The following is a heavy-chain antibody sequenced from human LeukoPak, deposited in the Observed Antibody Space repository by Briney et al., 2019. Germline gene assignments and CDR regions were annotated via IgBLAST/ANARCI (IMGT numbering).Heavy chain of an antibody. J-gene: IGHJ4*02. Sequence: GGSLRLSCAASGFTFSSYEMNWVRQAPGKGLEWVSYISSSGSTIYYADSVKGRFTISRDNAKNSLYLQMNSLRAEDTAVYYCASSPSDIWLGECYFDYWGQGTLVTVSS. CDR2: ISSSGSTI. CDR1: GFTFSSYE. V-gene: IGHV3-48*03. CDR3: ASSPSDIWLGECYFDY. D-gene: IGHD3-10*01.